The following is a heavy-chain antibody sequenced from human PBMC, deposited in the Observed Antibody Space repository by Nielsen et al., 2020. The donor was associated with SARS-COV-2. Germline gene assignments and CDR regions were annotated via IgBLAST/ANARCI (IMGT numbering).Heavy chain of an antibody. Sequence: GESLKISCAASGFNFSTFGMHWVRQTPGKGLEWVAVISYDARNVDYADSVKGRFTISRDNSKNTLYLQMNSLRAEDTAVYYCARGGCSGGSCYSGNLNYYYYGMDVWGQGTTVTVSS. V-gene: IGHV3-30*03. CDR2: ISYDARNV. D-gene: IGHD2-15*01. CDR1: GFNFSTFG. J-gene: IGHJ6*02. CDR3: ARGGCSGGSCYSGNLNYYYYGMDV.